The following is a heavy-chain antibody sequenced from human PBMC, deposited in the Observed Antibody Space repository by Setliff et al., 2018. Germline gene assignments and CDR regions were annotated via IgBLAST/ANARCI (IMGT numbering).Heavy chain of an antibody. J-gene: IGHJ3*02. Sequence: PSETLSLTCTVSGGSISSSSYYWGWIRQPPGKGLEWIGSIYYSGSTYYNPSLKSRVTISVDTSKNRFSLKLSSVTAADTAVYYCARVGVLWFGELLGAFDIWGQGTMVTVSS. CDR3: ARVGVLWFGELLGAFDI. CDR1: GGSISSSSYY. D-gene: IGHD3-10*01. V-gene: IGHV4-39*07. CDR2: IYYSGST.